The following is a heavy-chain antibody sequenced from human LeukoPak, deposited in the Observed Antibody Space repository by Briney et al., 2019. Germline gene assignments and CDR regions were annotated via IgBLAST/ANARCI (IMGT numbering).Heavy chain of an antibody. CDR2: ISYDGSNK. CDR1: GFTFSSYA. J-gene: IGHJ5*02. D-gene: IGHD3-10*01. V-gene: IGHV3-30-3*01. Sequence: PGGSLRLSCAASGFTFSSYAMHWARQAPGKGLEWVAVISYDGSNKYYADSVKGRFTISRDNSKNTLYLQMNSLRAEDTAVYYCARESYGSGSYGWFDPWGQGTLVTVSS. CDR3: ARESYGSGSYGWFDP.